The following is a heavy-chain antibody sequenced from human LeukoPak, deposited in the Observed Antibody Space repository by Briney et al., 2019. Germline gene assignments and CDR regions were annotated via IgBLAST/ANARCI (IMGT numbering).Heavy chain of an antibody. Sequence: PGGSLRLSCAASGFTFSSYWMSWVRQAPGKGLEWVSAISGSGGSTYYADSVKGRFTISRDNSKNTLYLQMNSLRAEDTAVYYCAKDKAYCSSTSCSYTEYFQHWGQGTLVTVSS. J-gene: IGHJ1*01. CDR3: AKDKAYCSSTSCSYTEYFQH. V-gene: IGHV3-23*01. D-gene: IGHD2-2*01. CDR2: ISGSGGST. CDR1: GFTFSSYW.